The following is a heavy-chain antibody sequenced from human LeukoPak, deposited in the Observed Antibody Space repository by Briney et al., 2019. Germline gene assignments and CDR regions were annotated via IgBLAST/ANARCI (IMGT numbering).Heavy chain of an antibody. CDR3: ARDFDYGAKGLDY. V-gene: IGHV3-7*01. CDR1: GFTVSSNY. Sequence: GGSLRLSCAASGFTVSSNYMSWVRQAPGKGLEWVANIKQDGSEKYYVDSVKGRFTISRDNAKNSLYPQMNSLRAEDTAVYYCARDFDYGAKGLDYWGQGTLVTVSS. CDR2: IKQDGSEK. J-gene: IGHJ4*02. D-gene: IGHD4-17*01.